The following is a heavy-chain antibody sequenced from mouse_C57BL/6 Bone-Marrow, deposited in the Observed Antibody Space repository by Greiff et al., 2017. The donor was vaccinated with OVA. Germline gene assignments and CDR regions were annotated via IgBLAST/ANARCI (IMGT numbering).Heavy chain of an antibody. D-gene: IGHD1-1*01. CDR2: IYPRDGST. J-gene: IGHJ2*01. CDR1: GYTFTDHT. V-gene: IGHV1-78*01. CDR3: ARPEIYYYGSSYVDYFDY. Sequence: QVQLQQSDAELVKPGASVKISCKVSGYTFTDHTIHWMKQRPEQGLEWIGYIYPRDGSTKYNEKFKGKATLTADKSSSTAYLQLNSLTSEDSAVYFCARPEIYYYGSSYVDYFDYWGQGTTLTVSS.